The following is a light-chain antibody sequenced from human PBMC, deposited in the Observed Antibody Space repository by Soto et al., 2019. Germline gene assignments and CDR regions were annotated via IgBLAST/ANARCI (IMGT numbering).Light chain of an antibody. CDR1: SGSIASNY. CDR3: QSYHSSNVV. Sequence: NFMLTQPHSVSESPGKTVTISCTRSSGSIASNYVQWYQQRPGSAPTTVFYEDNQRPSGVPDRFSGSIDSSSNSASLTISRLKTEDEADYYCQSYHSSNVVFGGGTQLTVL. J-gene: IGLJ3*02. V-gene: IGLV6-57*04. CDR2: EDN.